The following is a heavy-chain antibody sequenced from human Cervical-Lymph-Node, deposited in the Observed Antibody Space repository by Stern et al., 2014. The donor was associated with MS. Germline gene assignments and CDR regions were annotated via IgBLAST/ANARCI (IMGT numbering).Heavy chain of an antibody. D-gene: IGHD4-11*01. V-gene: IGHV1-3*01. J-gene: IGHJ4*02. Sequence: QVQLVQSGAEVKKPGASVKVSCKASGYNFTTYAMHWVRQAPGQGLEWMGWINADYGNTKYSQRFQDRVTFTRDTSASTAYMELSSLTFEDTAIYYCASSVTVWGQGTLVTVSS. CDR3: ASSVTV. CDR2: INADYGNT. CDR1: GYNFTTYA.